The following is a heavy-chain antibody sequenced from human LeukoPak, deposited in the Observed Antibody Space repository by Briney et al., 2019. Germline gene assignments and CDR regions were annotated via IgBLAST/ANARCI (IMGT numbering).Heavy chain of an antibody. J-gene: IGHJ4*02. CDR2: IYYSGST. D-gene: IGHD3-10*01. CDR1: GGSISSGGYY. V-gene: IGHV4-31*03. Sequence: SETLSLTCTVSGGSISSGGYYWSWIRQHPGKGLEWIGYIYYSGSTYYNPSLKSRVTISVDTSKNQFSLKLSSVTAADTAVYYCAREGYGSGSYYIGYWGQGTLVTVSS. CDR3: AREGYGSGSYYIGY.